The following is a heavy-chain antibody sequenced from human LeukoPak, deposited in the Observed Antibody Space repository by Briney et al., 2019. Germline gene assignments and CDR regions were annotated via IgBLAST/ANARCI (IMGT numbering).Heavy chain of an antibody. D-gene: IGHD5-18*01. CDR1: GFTFSSYW. V-gene: IGHV3-74*01. CDR2: IHSDGSTT. CDR3: ARVGYYYGYDY. Sequence: GGSLRLSCAASGFTFSSYWMHWVRQAPGKGLVWVSRIHSDGSTTSYADSVKGRFTISRDNAKNTLYLQMNSLRAEDTAVYYCARVGYYYGYDYWGQGTLVTVCS. J-gene: IGHJ4*02.